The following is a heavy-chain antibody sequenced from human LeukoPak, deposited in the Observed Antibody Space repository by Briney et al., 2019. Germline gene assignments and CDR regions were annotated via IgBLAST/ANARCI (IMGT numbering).Heavy chain of an antibody. Sequence: PGGSLRLSCAASGFTFSSYAMHWVRQAPGKGLEWVAVISYDGSNKYYADSVKGRFTISRDNSKNTLYLQMNSLRAEDTAVYCCARAAPQWLALGGFDYWGQGTLVTVSS. V-gene: IGHV3-30-3*01. CDR1: GFTFSSYA. D-gene: IGHD6-19*01. CDR3: ARAAPQWLALGGFDY. J-gene: IGHJ4*02. CDR2: ISYDGSNK.